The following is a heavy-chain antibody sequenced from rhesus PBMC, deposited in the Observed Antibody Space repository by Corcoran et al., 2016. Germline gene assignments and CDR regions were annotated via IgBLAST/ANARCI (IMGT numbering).Heavy chain of an antibody. V-gene: IGHV3-54*02. CDR2: ITNNGDNK. J-gene: IGHJ4*01. CDR3: ATWRIIDY. Sequence: EVQLVESGGGLVQPGGSLRLSCAASGFTFSPFGLTLARQAPGKGKGWVTLITNNGDNKYNADSVKERVNISRDNSKNMLYLQMNNLKLEDTAVYYCATWRIIDYWGQGVLVTVSS. CDR1: GFTFSPFG. D-gene: IGHD2-15*01.